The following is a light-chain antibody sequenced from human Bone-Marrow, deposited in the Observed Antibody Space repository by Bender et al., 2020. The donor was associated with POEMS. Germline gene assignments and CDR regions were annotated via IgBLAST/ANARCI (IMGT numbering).Light chain of an antibody. CDR3: SSLTSSGTFL. CDR2: EVR. Sequence: QSALTQPPSVSGSPGQSVTISCTGTTRDIGTYNRVSWYQQTPGTAPKLMISEVRSRPSGVPDRFSGSKSGYTASLTISGLQAEDEADYYCSSLTSSGTFLFGGGTKLTVL. V-gene: IGLV2-18*02. CDR1: TRDIGTYNR. J-gene: IGLJ2*01.